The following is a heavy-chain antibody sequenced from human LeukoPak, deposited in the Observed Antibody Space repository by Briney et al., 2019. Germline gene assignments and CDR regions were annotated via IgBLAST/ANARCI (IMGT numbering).Heavy chain of an antibody. CDR2: IGTAGDP. V-gene: IGHV3-13*05. CDR1: GFTFSSYD. Sequence: PGGSLRLSCAASGFTFSSYDMHWVRQATGKGLEWVSAIGTAGDPYYPGSVKGRFTISRENAENSLYLQMISLRAGDTAVYYCARGLRYCSGGSCYNSDAFDIWGQGTMVTVSS. D-gene: IGHD2-15*01. CDR3: ARGLRYCSGGSCYNSDAFDI. J-gene: IGHJ3*02.